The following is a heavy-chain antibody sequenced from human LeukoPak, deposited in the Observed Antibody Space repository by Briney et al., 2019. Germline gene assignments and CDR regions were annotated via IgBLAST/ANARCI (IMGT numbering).Heavy chain of an antibody. V-gene: IGHV1-69*13. Sequence: SVKVSCKASGGTFSSYAISWVRQAPGQGLEWMGGIIPIFGTANYAQKFQGRVTITADESTSTAYMELSSLRSEDTAVYYCAREVLGANSFDIWGQGTMLTVSS. J-gene: IGHJ3*02. CDR1: GGTFSSYA. CDR2: IIPIFGTA. CDR3: AREVLGANSFDI. D-gene: IGHD3-16*01.